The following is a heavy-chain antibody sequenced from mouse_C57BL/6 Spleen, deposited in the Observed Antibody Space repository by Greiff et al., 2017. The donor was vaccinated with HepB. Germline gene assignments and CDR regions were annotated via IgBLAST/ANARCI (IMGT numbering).Heavy chain of an antibody. V-gene: IGHV1-81*01. D-gene: IGHD2-4*01. CDR3: ARTLYDYDRNYFDY. Sequence: VQLQQSGAELARPGASVKLSCKASGYTFTSYGISWVKQRTGQGLEWIGEIYPRSGNTYYNEKFKGKATLTADKSSSTAYMELRSLTSEDSAVYFCARTLYDYDRNYFDYWGQGTTLTVSS. CDR1: GYTFTSYG. J-gene: IGHJ2*01. CDR2: IYPRSGNT.